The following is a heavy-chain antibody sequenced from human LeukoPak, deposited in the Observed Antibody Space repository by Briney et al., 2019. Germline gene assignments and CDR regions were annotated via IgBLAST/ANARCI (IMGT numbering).Heavy chain of an antibody. CDR3: ARDSGGYSSSWNGAEYFQH. D-gene: IGHD6-13*01. CDR2: ISYDGSNK. V-gene: IGHV3-30-3*01. J-gene: IGHJ1*01. CDR1: GFTFSSYA. Sequence: GGSLRLSCAASGFTFSSYAMHWVRQAPGKGLEWVAVISYDGSNKYYADSVKGRFTISRDNSKNTLYLQMNSLRAEDTAVYYCARDSGGYSSSWNGAEYFQHWGQGTLVTVSS.